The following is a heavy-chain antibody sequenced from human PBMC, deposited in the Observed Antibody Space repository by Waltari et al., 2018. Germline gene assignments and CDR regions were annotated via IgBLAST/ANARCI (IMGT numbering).Heavy chain of an antibody. Sequence: QLQLQESGPGLVKPSETLSLTCTVSGGSISSSSYYWGWIRQPPGKGLEWIGSIYYSGRTYYNPYLKSRVTISVDTSKNQFSLKLSSVTAADTAVYYCARHPAMTIMLWYFDLWGRGTLVTVSS. CDR2: IYYSGRT. D-gene: IGHD2-8*01. V-gene: IGHV4-39*01. CDR1: GGSISSSSYY. CDR3: ARHPAMTIMLWYFDL. J-gene: IGHJ2*01.